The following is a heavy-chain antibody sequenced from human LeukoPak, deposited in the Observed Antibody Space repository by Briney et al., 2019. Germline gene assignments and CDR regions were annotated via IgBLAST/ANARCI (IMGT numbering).Heavy chain of an antibody. D-gene: IGHD5-12*01. Sequence: PSETLSLTCTVSGGSVSSGSYYWSWIRQPPGKGLEWIGYIYYSGSTNYNPSLKSRVTISVDTSKNQFSLKLSSVTAADTAVYYCARVFGGYNYYYYYGMDVWGQGTTVTVSS. V-gene: IGHV4-61*01. CDR1: GGSVSSGSYY. J-gene: IGHJ6*02. CDR2: IYYSGST. CDR3: ARVFGGYNYYYYYGMDV.